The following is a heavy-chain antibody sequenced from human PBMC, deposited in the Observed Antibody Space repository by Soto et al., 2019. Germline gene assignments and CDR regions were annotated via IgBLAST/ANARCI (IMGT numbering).Heavy chain of an antibody. J-gene: IGHJ6*02. V-gene: IGHV1-69*01. Sequence: QVHLVQSGAEVKKPGSSVKVSCKTSGGSFNNYAVSWVRQAPGQGLEWMGGIIPNFDTPNYAQKFQDRVTIIADESTSTVYIELRSLRSNDTAVYYCAVAMVRGMLIFESSGMHVWGQGTTVIVSS. CDR3: AVAMVRGMLIFESSGMHV. D-gene: IGHD3-10*01. CDR2: IIPNFDTP. CDR1: GGSFNNYA.